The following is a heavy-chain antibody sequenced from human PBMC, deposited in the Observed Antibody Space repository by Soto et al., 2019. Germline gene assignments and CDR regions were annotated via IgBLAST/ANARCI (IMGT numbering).Heavy chain of an antibody. CDR1: GFTFSNAW. V-gene: IGHV3-15*01. CDR3: TTIGGYYYYGMDV. CDR2: IKSKTDGGTT. Sequence: GGSLRLSCAASGFTFSNAWMSWVRQAPGKGLEWVGRIKSKTDGGTTDYAAPVKGRFTISRDDSKNTLYLQMNSLKTEDTAVYYCTTIGGYYYYGMDVWGQGTTVTVSS. D-gene: IGHD3-16*01. J-gene: IGHJ6*02.